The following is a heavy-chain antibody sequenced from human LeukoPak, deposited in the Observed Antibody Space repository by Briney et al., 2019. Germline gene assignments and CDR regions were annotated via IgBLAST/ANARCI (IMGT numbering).Heavy chain of an antibody. CDR3: ARGAKYYYDYYMDV. V-gene: IGHV4-4*07. J-gene: IGHJ6*03. Sequence: PSETLSLTCTVSGGSINNYYWSWVRQPAGKGLEWIGRIYSSGSSNYNPSLKSRTTMSVDTSKSEFSLKLTSVTAADTAVYYCARGAKYYYDYYMDVWGIGATVTVSS. CDR2: IYSSGSS. CDR1: GGSINNYY.